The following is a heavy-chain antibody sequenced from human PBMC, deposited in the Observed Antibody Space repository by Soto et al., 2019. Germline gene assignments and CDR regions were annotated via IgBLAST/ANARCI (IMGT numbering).Heavy chain of an antibody. Sequence: SETLSLTCAVSGGSISSSNWWSWVRQPPGKGLEWIGEIYHSGSTNYNPSLKSRVTISVDKSKNQFSLKLSSVTAADTAVYYCARSRLSWDKRNDYWGQGTLVTVSS. CDR2: IYHSGST. D-gene: IGHD6-13*01. V-gene: IGHV4-4*02. CDR1: GGSISSSNW. J-gene: IGHJ4*02. CDR3: ARSRLSWDKRNDY.